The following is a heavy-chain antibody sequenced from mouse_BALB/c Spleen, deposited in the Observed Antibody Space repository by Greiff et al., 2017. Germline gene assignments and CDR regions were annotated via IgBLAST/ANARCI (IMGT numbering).Heavy chain of an antibody. V-gene: IGHV3-2*02. Sequence: EVQLQQSGPGLVKPSQSLSLTCTVTGYSITSDYAWNWIRQFPGNKLEWMGYISYSGSTSYNPSLKSRISITRDTSKNQFFLQLNSVTTEDTATYYCAREDGNYFDYWGQGTTLTVSS. CDR1: GYSITSDYA. CDR3: AREDGNYFDY. D-gene: IGHD2-1*01. CDR2: ISYSGST. J-gene: IGHJ2*01.